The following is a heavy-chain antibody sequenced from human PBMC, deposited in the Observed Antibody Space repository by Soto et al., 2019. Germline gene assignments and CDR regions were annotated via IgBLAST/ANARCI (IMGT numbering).Heavy chain of an antibody. D-gene: IGHD6-13*01. CDR1: GGSISSSNW. CDR3: ARRGAAAGTNFDY. J-gene: IGHJ4*02. V-gene: IGHV4-4*02. Sequence: SETLSLTCAVSGGSISSSNWWSWVRQPPGKGLEWIGEIYHSGSTNYNPSLKSRVTISVDKSKNQFSLKLSSVTAADTAVYYCARRGAAAGTNFDYWGQGTLVTVSS. CDR2: IYHSGST.